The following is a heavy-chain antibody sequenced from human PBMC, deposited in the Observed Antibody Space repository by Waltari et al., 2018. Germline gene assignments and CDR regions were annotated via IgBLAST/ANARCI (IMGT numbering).Heavy chain of an antibody. CDR2: INHRGST. J-gene: IGHJ6*02. D-gene: IGHD2-2*02. CDR3: ARVIPAAILGDGMDV. Sequence: QLQLQQWGAGLLKPSETLSLTCAVYGGSFSGYYWSWIRQPPGKGMEWIGEINHRGSTIYTPSRQSRVTISVDTSKTQFSLKLSSVTAADTAVYYCARVIPAAILGDGMDVWGQGTTVTVSS. CDR1: GGSFSGYY. V-gene: IGHV4-34*01.